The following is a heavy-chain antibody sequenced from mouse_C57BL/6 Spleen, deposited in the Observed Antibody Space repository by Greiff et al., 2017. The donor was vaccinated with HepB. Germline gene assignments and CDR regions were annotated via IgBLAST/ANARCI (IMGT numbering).Heavy chain of an antibody. Sequence: EVQLQQSGAELVRPGASVKLSCTASGFNIKDDYMHWVKQRPEQGLEWIGWIDPENGDTEYASKFQGKATIKADKSSNTAYLQLSSLTSEDTAVYYCTTITTVVAKGTGYAMDYWGQGTSVTVSS. D-gene: IGHD1-1*01. V-gene: IGHV14-4*01. J-gene: IGHJ4*01. CDR3: TTITTVVAKGTGYAMDY. CDR1: GFNIKDDY. CDR2: IDPENGDT.